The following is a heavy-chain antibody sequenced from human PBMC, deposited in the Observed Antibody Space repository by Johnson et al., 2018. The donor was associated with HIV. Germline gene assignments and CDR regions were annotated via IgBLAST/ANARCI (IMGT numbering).Heavy chain of an antibody. CDR2: ISSNGGSP. CDR1: GFTFSSYA. CDR3: ARPRTTVTQVDAFDI. Sequence: MQLVESGGGLVQPGGSLRLSCAASGFTFSSYAMHWVRQAPGKGLEYVSAISSNGGSPYYANSVKGRFTISRDNSKNTLYLQMGSLRAEDMAVYYCARPRTTVTQVDAFDIWGQGTMVTVSS. J-gene: IGHJ3*02. V-gene: IGHV3-64*01. D-gene: IGHD4-17*01.